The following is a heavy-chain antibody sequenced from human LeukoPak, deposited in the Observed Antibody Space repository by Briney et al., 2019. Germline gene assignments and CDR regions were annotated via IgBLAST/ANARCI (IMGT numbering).Heavy chain of an antibody. J-gene: IGHJ3*02. V-gene: IGHV3-21*01. CDR3: ARSYSSGWYYYDSSPFDAFDI. D-gene: IGHD3-22*01. CDR1: GFTFSSYS. Sequence: GGSLRLSCAASGFTFSSYSMNWVRQAPGKGLEWVSSISSSGSYIYYADSVKGRFTISRDNAKNSLYLQMNSLRAEDTAVYYCARSYSSGWYYYDSSPFDAFDIWGQGTMVTVSS. CDR2: ISSSGSYI.